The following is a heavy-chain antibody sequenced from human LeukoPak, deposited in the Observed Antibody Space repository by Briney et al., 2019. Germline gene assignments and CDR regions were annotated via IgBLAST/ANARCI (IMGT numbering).Heavy chain of an antibody. Sequence: PSETLSLTCTVSGGSISNYDRSWIRQSAGKGLEWVGRTYISGSSNYNPSLKSRVTVSVDTSKNQFSLRLNSVTAADTAVYYCAGVSSSWYQDYYFDLWGRGTLVTVSS. CDR3: AGVSSSWYQDYYFDL. J-gene: IGHJ2*01. D-gene: IGHD6-13*01. CDR2: TYISGSS. CDR1: GGSISNYD. V-gene: IGHV4-4*07.